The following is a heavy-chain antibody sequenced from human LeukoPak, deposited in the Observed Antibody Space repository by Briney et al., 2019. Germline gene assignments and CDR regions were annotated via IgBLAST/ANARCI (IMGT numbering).Heavy chain of an antibody. CDR1: GGSISSSSYY. Sequence: SETLSLTCTVSGGSISSSSYYWSWIRQPPGKGLEWIGEINHSGSTNYNPSLKSRVTISVDTSKNQFSLKLSSVTAADTAVYYCARGPGPSSSKGTRPWGQGTLVTVSS. J-gene: IGHJ5*02. CDR2: INHSGST. V-gene: IGHV4-39*07. CDR3: ARGPGPSSSKGTRP. D-gene: IGHD1-1*01.